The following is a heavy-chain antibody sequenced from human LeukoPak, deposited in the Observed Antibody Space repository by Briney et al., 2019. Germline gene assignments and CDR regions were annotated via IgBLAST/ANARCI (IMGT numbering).Heavy chain of an antibody. Sequence: SETLSLTCAVYGGSFSGYYWSWIRQPPGKGLEWIGEINHSGSTNYNPSLKSRVTISVDTSKNQFSLKLSSVTAADTAVYYCARDYVWGSYRYAFDIWGQGTMVTVSS. J-gene: IGHJ3*02. V-gene: IGHV4-34*01. CDR1: GGSFSGYY. D-gene: IGHD3-16*02. CDR3: ARDYVWGSYRYAFDI. CDR2: INHSGST.